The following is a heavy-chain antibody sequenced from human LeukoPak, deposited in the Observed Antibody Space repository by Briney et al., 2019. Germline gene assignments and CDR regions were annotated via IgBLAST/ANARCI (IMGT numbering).Heavy chain of an antibody. Sequence: ASVKVSCKASGYTFTGYYIHWVRQAPGQGLEWMGWINPNSGDTNYAQKFQGRVTMTRDTPISTAYMELSRLRSDDTAVFYCARVPRRLPYYFDYWGQGTLVTVSS. CDR1: GYTFTGYY. V-gene: IGHV1-2*02. CDR3: ARVPRRLPYYFDY. J-gene: IGHJ4*02. CDR2: INPNSGDT.